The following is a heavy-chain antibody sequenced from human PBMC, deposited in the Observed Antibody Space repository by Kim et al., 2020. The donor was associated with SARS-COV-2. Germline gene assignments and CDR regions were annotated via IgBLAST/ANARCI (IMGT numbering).Heavy chain of an antibody. CDR2: ISASGGST. V-gene: IGHV3-23*01. CDR1: GFTFSTYA. D-gene: IGHD4-17*01. Sequence: GGSLRLSCAASGFTFSTYAMSWVRQAPGKGLEWVSGISASGGSTYHADSVKGRFTISRDNSKNTLYLQMNSLRADDTAVYYCAKAYGSYNWLDSCGQGTL. J-gene: IGHJ5*01. CDR3: AKAYGSYNWLDS.